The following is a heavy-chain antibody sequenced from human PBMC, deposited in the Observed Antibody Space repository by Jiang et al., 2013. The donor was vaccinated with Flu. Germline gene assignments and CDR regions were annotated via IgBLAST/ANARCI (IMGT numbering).Heavy chain of an antibody. J-gene: IGHJ4*02. V-gene: IGHV5-51*01. CDR3: ARQVGSPFYFASSSDYFLDY. CDR1: GYSFTNYW. CDR2: IYPGDSDI. D-gene: IGHD3-22*01. Sequence: SGAEVKKPGDSLKISCKGSGYSFTNYWIGWVRQMPGKGLEWMGIIYPGDSDIRYSPSFLGQVTISADKSISTAYLRWNSLKASDTAMYYCARQVGSPFYFASSSDYFLDYWGQGTLVTVSP.